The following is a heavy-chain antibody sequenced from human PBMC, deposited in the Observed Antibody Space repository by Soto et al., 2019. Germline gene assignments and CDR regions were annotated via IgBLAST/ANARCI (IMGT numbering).Heavy chain of an antibody. V-gene: IGHV1-8*01. Sequence: GASVKVSCKASGYTFTTYDIYWVRQATGQGLEWMGWMNPYSGNTGYAQKFQGRVTVTRNTSISTVYMELSGLRPDDTAGYYCARRKERSGPHYFDYWGQGSQVTVSS. CDR3: ARRKERSGPHYFDY. CDR1: GYTFTTYD. J-gene: IGHJ4*02. CDR2: MNPYSGNT. D-gene: IGHD6-25*01.